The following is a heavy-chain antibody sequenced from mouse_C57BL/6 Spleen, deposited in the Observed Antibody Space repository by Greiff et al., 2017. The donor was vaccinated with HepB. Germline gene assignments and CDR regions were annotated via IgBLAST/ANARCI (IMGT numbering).Heavy chain of an antibody. J-gene: IGHJ4*01. CDR2: IYPGSGST. V-gene: IGHV1-55*01. D-gene: IGHD1-1*01. Sequence: QVQLQQPGAELVKPGASVKMSCKASGYTFTSYWINWVKQRPGKGLEWIGDIYPGSGSTNYNEKFKSKATLNVDKSSSTAYMQLSSLTSEDSAVYDCARRAFLSYGSRPYYAMDYWGQGTSVTVSS. CDR1: GYTFTSYW. CDR3: ARRAFLSYGSRPYYAMDY.